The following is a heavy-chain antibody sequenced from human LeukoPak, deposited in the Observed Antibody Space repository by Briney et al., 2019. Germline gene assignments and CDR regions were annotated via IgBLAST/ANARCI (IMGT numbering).Heavy chain of an antibody. CDR2: ISGSGGST. CDR3: AKGLLLWFGEPGGFDY. J-gene: IGHJ4*02. D-gene: IGHD3-10*01. CDR1: GFTFSSYT. V-gene: IGHV3-23*01. Sequence: GGSLRLSCAASGFTFSSYTMRWVRQAPGKGLEWVSAISGSGGSTYYTDSVTGRFTISRDNSKNTLYLQMNSLRADDTALYYCAKGLLLWFGEPGGFDYWGQGTLVTVSS.